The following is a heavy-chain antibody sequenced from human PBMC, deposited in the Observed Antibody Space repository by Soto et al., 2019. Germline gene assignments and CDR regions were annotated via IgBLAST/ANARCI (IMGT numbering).Heavy chain of an antibody. D-gene: IGHD3-22*01. Sequence: QVQLVESGGGVVQPGRSLRLSCAASGFTFSSYGMHWVRQAPGKGLEWVAVISYDGGSKYYADSVKGRFTISRDNSKNTLYLQMNSLRAEDTAVYYCAKDYSSGYHFDYWGLGTLVTVSS. CDR1: GFTFSSYG. V-gene: IGHV3-30*18. J-gene: IGHJ4*02. CDR3: AKDYSSGYHFDY. CDR2: ISYDGGSK.